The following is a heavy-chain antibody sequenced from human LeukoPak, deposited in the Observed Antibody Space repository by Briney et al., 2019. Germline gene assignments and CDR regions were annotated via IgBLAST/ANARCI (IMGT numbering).Heavy chain of an antibody. V-gene: IGHV1-69*05. CDR3: ARGLWLQDAFDI. Sequence: SVKVSCKASGGTFSSYAISWVRQAPGQGLEWMGGIIPIFGTANYAQKFQGRVTITTDESTGTAYMELSSLRSEDTAVYYCARGLWLQDAFDIWGQGTMVTVSS. D-gene: IGHD5-24*01. CDR1: GGTFSSYA. CDR2: IIPIFGTA. J-gene: IGHJ3*02.